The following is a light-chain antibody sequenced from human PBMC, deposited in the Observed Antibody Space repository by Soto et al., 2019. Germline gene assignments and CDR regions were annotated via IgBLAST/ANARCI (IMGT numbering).Light chain of an antibody. J-gene: IGLJ1*01. Sequence: QSVLAQPASVSGTPGQSITISWTGASSDVGGYDYVSWYQLHPGKATKLMVFEVNNRPSGVSYRFSGSKSGNTASLTISGLQAEDEADYFCSSYSISTAYLFGTGTKVTVL. CDR2: EVN. CDR1: SSDVGGYDY. V-gene: IGLV2-14*01. CDR3: SSYSISTAYL.